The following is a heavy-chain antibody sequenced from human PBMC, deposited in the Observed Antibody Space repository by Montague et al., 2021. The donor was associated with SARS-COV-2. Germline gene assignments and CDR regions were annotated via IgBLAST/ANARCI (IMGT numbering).Heavy chain of an antibody. J-gene: IGHJ6*02. CDR2: IYTSGRT. CDR3: ARDSMTGGCGYWYHGLDV. Sequence: SETLSLTCAVSGGSINSYYWSWIRQPAGKGLEWIGRIYTSGRTNHSPSLKSRVTISVYTSRNHLSLKLTSVTAADTAVYYCARDSMTGGCGYWYHGLDVWGQGTTVTVSS. CDR1: GGSINSYY. V-gene: IGHV4-4*07. D-gene: IGHD3-22*01.